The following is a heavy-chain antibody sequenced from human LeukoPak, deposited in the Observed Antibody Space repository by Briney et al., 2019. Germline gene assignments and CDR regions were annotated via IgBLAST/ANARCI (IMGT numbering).Heavy chain of an antibody. D-gene: IGHD2-2*01. Sequence: PGGSLRLSCAASGFTFSSYAMSWVRQAPGKGLEWVSAISGSSGSTYYADSVKGRFTISRDNSKNTLYLQMNSLRAEDTAVYYCATFGPYCSSTSCRAEYFQHWGQGTLVTVSS. CDR2: ISGSSGST. J-gene: IGHJ1*01. CDR1: GFTFSSYA. CDR3: ATFGPYCSSTSCRAEYFQH. V-gene: IGHV3-23*01.